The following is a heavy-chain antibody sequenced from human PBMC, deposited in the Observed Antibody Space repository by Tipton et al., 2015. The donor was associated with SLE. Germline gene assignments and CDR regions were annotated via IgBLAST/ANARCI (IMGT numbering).Heavy chain of an antibody. CDR3: ARGRVGATREYFDY. Sequence: TLSLTCAVYGGSFSGYYWSWIRQPPGKGLEWIGYIYYSGSTNYNPSLKSRVTISVDTSKNQFSLKLSSVTAADTAVYYCARGRVGATREYFDYWGQGTLVTVSS. D-gene: IGHD1-26*01. V-gene: IGHV4-34*01. CDR1: GGSFSGYY. J-gene: IGHJ4*02. CDR2: IYYSGST.